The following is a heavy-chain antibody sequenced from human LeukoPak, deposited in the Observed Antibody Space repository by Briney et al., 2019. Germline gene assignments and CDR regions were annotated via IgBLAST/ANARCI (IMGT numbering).Heavy chain of an antibody. Sequence: GGSLRLSCAASGFTFDDYGMSWVRQVPGKGLEWVAGINWNNGKTNYADSVKGRFTISRDNAKNSLYLQMNSLRDEDTALYYCARVTWGFGVAGFYFDYWGQGTLVTVSS. CDR2: INWNNGKT. CDR1: GFTFDDYG. CDR3: ARVTWGFGVAGFYFDY. V-gene: IGHV3-20*04. D-gene: IGHD3-3*01. J-gene: IGHJ4*02.